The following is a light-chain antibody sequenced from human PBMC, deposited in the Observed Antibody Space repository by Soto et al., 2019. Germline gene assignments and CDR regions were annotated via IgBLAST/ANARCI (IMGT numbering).Light chain of an antibody. Sequence: GVAQSPAPPFVFSREKAPPSCRASQSVSSDLAWYQQRPGQAPRLLIYGASTRATGIPARFRGSGSGTEFRLTISSLQSEDFATYYCQQYNTWHPKMAFGRGTKVDIK. CDR2: GAS. CDR1: QSVSSD. J-gene: IGKJ1*01. CDR3: QQYNTWHPKMA. V-gene: IGKV3-15*01.